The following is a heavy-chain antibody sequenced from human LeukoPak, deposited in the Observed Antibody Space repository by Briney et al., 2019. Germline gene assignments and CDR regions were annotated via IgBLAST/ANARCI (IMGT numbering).Heavy chain of an antibody. J-gene: IGHJ5*02. D-gene: IGHD3-22*01. CDR3: ARREYYDSSGYYSSWFDP. V-gene: IGHV4-34*01. CDR1: GGSFSGNY. Sequence: ETLSLTCAVYGGSFSGNYWSWIRHPPGKGLEWNGEINNSGSTNYNQTLRSRVTISVDTSKNQFSLKLSSVTAADTAVYYWARREYYDSSGYYSSWFDPWGQGTLVTVSS. CDR2: INNSGST.